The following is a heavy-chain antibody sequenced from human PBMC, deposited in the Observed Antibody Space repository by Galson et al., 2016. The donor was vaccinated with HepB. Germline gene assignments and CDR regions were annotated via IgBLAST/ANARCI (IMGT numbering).Heavy chain of an antibody. CDR3: AKDRDDFGDFAFDS. CDR1: GFTFRNYV. V-gene: IGHV3-23*01. CDR2: IYRTGAPT. Sequence: SLRLSCAASGFTFRNYVMSWVRQAPGKGPEWVSGIYRTGAPTYYADTVKGRFTISTDNSKDTLYLQMDSLRAEDTAVYYCAKDRDDFGDFAFDSWGRGTLVTVSS. D-gene: IGHD4-17*01. J-gene: IGHJ4*02.